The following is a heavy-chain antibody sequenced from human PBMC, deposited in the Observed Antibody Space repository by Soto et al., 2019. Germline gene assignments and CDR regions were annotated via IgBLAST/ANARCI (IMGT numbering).Heavy chain of an antibody. Sequence: ASVKVSCKASGYTFTSYGISWVRQAPGQGLEWMGWISTYNGNTNYAQKLQGRVTMTTDTSTSTAYMELRSLRSDDTAVYYCGRDLYQSVFYYGMDVWGQGTTVTVSS. CDR1: GYTFTSYG. CDR3: GRDLYQSVFYYGMDV. CDR2: ISTYNGNT. V-gene: IGHV1-18*01. D-gene: IGHD2-2*01. J-gene: IGHJ6*02.